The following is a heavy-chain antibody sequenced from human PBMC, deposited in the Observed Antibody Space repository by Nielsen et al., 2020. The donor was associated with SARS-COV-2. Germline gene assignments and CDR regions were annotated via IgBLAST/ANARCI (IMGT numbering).Heavy chain of an antibody. V-gene: IGHV1-3*01. J-gene: IGHJ4*02. CDR2: INAGNGNT. D-gene: IGHD3-22*01. CDR3: ARVGQGEYYYDSSGYWYFDY. CDR1: GYTFTSYA. Sequence: ASVKVSCKASGYTFTSYAMHWVRQAPGQRLEWMGWINAGNGNTKYSQKLQGRVTMTTDTSTSTAYMELRSLRSDDTAVYYCARVGQGEYYYDSSGYWYFDYWGQGTLVTVSS.